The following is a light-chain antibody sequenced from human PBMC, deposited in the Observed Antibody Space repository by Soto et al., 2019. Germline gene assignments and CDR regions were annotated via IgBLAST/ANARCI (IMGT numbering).Light chain of an antibody. CDR3: SSFAGGNNLL. CDR1: SSDVGGYNF. Sequence: QSVLTQPPSASGSPGQSVTISCTGTSSDVGGYNFVSWYQQHPGKAPKLLIYEVSKRPSGVPDRFSGSKSDNTTSLTVSGLQAEDEPDYYCSSFAGGNNLLFGGGTKLTVL. CDR2: EVS. J-gene: IGLJ2*01. V-gene: IGLV2-8*01.